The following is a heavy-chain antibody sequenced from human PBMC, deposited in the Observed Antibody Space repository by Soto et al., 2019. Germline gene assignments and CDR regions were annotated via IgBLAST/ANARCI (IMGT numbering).Heavy chain of an antibody. CDR2: INHSGST. CDR3: AREGDSSSWYSGWFDP. D-gene: IGHD6-13*01. V-gene: IGHV4-34*01. J-gene: IGHJ5*02. Sequence: QVQLQQWGAGLLKPSETLSLTCAVYGGSFSGYYWSWIRQPPGKGLDWIGEINHSGSTNYNPSLKSRVTISVDTSKNQFSLKLSSVTAADTAVYYCAREGDSSSWYSGWFDPWGQGTLVTVSS. CDR1: GGSFSGYY.